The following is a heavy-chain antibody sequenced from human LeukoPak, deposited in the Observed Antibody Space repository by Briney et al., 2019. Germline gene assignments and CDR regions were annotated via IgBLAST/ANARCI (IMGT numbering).Heavy chain of an antibody. CDR2: ISSSGSTI. CDR3: VRTPRWTYYFDY. Sequence: GGSLRLSCAASGFTFSDYYMSWIRQAPGKGLEWISYISSSGSTIYYADSVKGRFPISRDNAKSTLYLQMNSLRAEDSAVYYCVRTPRWTYYFDYWGQGTLVTVSS. V-gene: IGHV3-11*01. CDR1: GFTFSDYY. J-gene: IGHJ4*02. D-gene: IGHD4-23*01.